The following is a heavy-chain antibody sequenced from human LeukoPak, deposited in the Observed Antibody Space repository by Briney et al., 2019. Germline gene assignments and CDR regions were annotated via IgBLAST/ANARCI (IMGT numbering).Heavy chain of an antibody. V-gene: IGHV3-30-3*01. D-gene: IGHD3-3*01. J-gene: IGHJ3*02. Sequence: GRSLRLSCAASGFTFSSYAMHWVRQAPGNGLEWVAVISYDGSNKYYADSVKGRFTISRDNSKNTLYLQMNSLRAEDTAVYYCARDPLEGGAFDIWGQGTMVTVSS. CDR1: GFTFSSYA. CDR2: ISYDGSNK. CDR3: ARDPLEGGAFDI.